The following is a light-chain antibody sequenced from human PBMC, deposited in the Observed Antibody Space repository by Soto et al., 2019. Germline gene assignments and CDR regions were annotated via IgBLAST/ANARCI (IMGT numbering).Light chain of an antibody. V-gene: IGKV4-1*01. CDR1: QSLLNTSNNKTF. CDR2: WAS. J-gene: IGKJ3*01. Sequence: DIVMTQSPDSLAVSLGERATINCKSSQSLLNTSNNKTFLAWYQQKVGQPPKVLIYWASTRESGVPDRFSGSGSGTDFTLNISDLQAEDVAIYYCQQHDTPPFTFGPGTKVEIK. CDR3: QQHDTPPFT.